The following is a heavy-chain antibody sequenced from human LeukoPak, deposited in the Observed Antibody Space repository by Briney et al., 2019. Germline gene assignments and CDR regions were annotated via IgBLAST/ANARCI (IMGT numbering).Heavy chain of an antibody. CDR2: INSDGSST. CDR3: ARVVSSGWYHFGDY. V-gene: IGHV3-74*01. CDR1: GFTFSSYW. J-gene: IGHJ4*02. Sequence: QTGGSLRLSCAASGFTFSSYWMHWVRQAPGKGLVWVSRINSDGSSTSYADSVKGRFTTSRDNAKNTLYLQMNSLRAEDTAVYYCARVVSSGWYHFGDYWGQGTLVTVSS. D-gene: IGHD6-19*01.